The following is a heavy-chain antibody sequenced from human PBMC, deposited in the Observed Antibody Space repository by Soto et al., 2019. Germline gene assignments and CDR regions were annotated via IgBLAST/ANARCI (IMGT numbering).Heavy chain of an antibody. D-gene: IGHD3-10*01. CDR2: IYDGGST. Sequence: QVQLQESGPGLVKPSQTLSLTCTVSGDSISNVNYCWSWIRQAPDKGLEWIGHIYDGGSTYNNPSLTGRVTISVDTSKNQFPRQLRSGSAADTAVYSWARGPSGDKVDYGGQEPLVTVPS. V-gene: IGHV4-30-4*01. J-gene: IGHJ4*02. CDR1: GDSISNVNYC. CDR3: ARGPSGDKVDY.